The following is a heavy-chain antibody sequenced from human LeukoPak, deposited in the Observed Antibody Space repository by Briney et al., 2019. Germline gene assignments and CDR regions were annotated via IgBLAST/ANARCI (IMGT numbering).Heavy chain of an antibody. CDR2: IKQDGSEK. CDR1: GFSFSNYW. V-gene: IGHV3-7*03. CDR3: ASGGYSFGY. D-gene: IGHD5-18*01. J-gene: IGHJ4*02. Sequence: PGRSLRLSCAASGFSFSNYWMNWVRQAPGKGLEWVANIKQDGSEKYYVDSVKGRFTISRDNAKNSLYLQMNSLRAEDTAVYYCASGGYSFGYWGQGTLVTVSS.